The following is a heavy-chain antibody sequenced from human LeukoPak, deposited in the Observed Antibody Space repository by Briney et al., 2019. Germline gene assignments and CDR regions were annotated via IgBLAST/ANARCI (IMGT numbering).Heavy chain of an antibody. V-gene: IGHV4-34*01. CDR1: GGSFSGYY. J-gene: IGHJ4*02. D-gene: IGHD5-18*01. CDR3: ARSYGAFDY. Sequence: TSETLSLTCAVYGGSFSGYYWSWIRQPPGKGPEWIGEINHSGSTNYNPSLKSRVTISVDTSKNQFSLKLSSVTAADTAVYYCARSYGAFDYWGQGTLVTVSS. CDR2: INHSGST.